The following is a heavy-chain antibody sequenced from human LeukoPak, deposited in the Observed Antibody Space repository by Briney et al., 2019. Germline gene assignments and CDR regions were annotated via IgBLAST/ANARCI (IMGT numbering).Heavy chain of an antibody. D-gene: IGHD2-15*01. CDR1: GFTFSSYG. Sequence: GGSLRLACVASGFTFSSYGMHWVRQAPGKGLEWVAFIRHDESNKFYADSVKGRFTISRDNSKNTLYLQMSSMRAEDTALYYCAKQMVERQQDYYMDVWGKGTSVTVSS. V-gene: IGHV3-30*02. CDR3: AKQMVERQQDYYMDV. J-gene: IGHJ6*03. CDR2: IRHDESNK.